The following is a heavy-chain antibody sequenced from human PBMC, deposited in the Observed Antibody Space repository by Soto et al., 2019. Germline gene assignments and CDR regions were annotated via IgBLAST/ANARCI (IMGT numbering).Heavy chain of an antibody. CDR2: TYYRSKWYS. D-gene: IGHD2-15*01. Sequence: SQTLSLTCAISGDSVSSNSAAWNWIRQPPSRGLEWLGRTYYRSKWYSDYAVSVKSRITINPDTSKNQFSLQLNSETPEDAAMYYCARIVGGSSDYWGQGTRVTVSS. J-gene: IGHJ4*02. V-gene: IGHV6-1*01. CDR1: GDSVSSNSAA. CDR3: ARIVGGSSDY.